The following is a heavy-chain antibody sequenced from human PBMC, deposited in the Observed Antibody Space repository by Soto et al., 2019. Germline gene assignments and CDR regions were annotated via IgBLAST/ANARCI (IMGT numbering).Heavy chain of an antibody. D-gene: IGHD2-15*01. Sequence: QVQLVQSGAEVKKPGASVKVSCKASGYTFTSYASSWVRQAPGQGLEWMGWISAYNGNTNYAQKLQGRVTMTTDTSTSTAYTELRSLRSDDTAVYYCVVAAQPYDFDSWGQGTLVTVSS. V-gene: IGHV1-18*01. CDR1: GYTFTSYA. J-gene: IGHJ4*02. CDR2: ISAYNGNT. CDR3: VVAAQPYDFDS.